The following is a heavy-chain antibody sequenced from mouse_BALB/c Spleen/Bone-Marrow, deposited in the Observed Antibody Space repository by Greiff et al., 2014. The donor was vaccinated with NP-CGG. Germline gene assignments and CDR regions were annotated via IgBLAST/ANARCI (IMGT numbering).Heavy chain of an antibody. Sequence: VQLQQSGAELVKPGASVKLSCKASGYTFTSYWMHWVKQRPGQGLEWIGEINPSNGRTYYNEKFKTKATLTVDKSSNTAYMQLSRLTSEDSAVYYSARKGAYYEDYWGQGTTLTVSS. CDR1: GYTFTSYW. CDR3: ARKGAYYEDY. D-gene: IGHD1-1*01. V-gene: IGHV1S81*02. J-gene: IGHJ2*01. CDR2: INPSNGRT.